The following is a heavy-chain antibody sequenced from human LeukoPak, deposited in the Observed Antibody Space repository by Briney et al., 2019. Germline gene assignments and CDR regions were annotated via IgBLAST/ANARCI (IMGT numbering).Heavy chain of an antibody. CDR1: GGTFSSYA. Sequence: GASVKVSCKASGGTFSSYAISWVRQAPGQGLEWMGGIIPIFGTANYAQRFQGRVTITADESTSTAYMELGSLRSEDTAVYSCASGTGYDLYYWGQGTLVTVSS. V-gene: IGHV1-69*13. CDR3: ASGTGYDLYY. J-gene: IGHJ4*02. CDR2: IIPIFGTA. D-gene: IGHD5-12*01.